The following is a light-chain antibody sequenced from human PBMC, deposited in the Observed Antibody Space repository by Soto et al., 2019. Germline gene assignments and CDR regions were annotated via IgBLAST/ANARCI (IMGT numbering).Light chain of an antibody. Sequence: QSALAQPASVSGSPGQSITISCTGTSSDIGGYNYVSWYQQHPGKAPKLVISDVNYRPSGVSNRFSGSKSGNTASLTISGLQTEDEADYYCQSYDSSIVVFGGGTKLTVL. CDR2: DVN. CDR3: QSYDSSIVV. V-gene: IGLV2-14*03. CDR1: SSDIGGYNY. J-gene: IGLJ2*01.